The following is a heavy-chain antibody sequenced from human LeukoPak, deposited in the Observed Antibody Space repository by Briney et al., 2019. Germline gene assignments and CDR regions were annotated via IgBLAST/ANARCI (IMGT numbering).Heavy chain of an antibody. CDR1: GGSISSSSYY. CDR2: IYYSGST. J-gene: IGHJ4*02. D-gene: IGHD3-22*01. Sequence: SETLSLTCTVSGGSISSSSYYWGWIRQPPGKGLEWIGSIYYSGSTYYNPSLKSRVTISVDTSKNQFSLKLSSVTAADTAVYYCARTSSGYYVDYWGQGTLVTVSS. CDR3: ARTSSGYYVDY. V-gene: IGHV4-39*01.